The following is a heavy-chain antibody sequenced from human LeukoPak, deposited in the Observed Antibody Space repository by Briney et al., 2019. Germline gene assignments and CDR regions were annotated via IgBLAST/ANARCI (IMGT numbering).Heavy chain of an antibody. CDR2: ISWNSGSI. V-gene: IGHV3-9*01. CDR1: GFTFDDYA. CDR3: AKDMSGAWLVSGRSFDY. D-gene: IGHD6-19*01. J-gene: IGHJ4*02. Sequence: GGSLRLSCAASGFTFDDYAMHWVRQAPGKGLEWVSGISWNSGSIGYADSVKGRFTISRDNAKNSLYLQMNSLRAEDTALYYCAKDMSGAWLVSGRSFDYWGQGTLVTVSS.